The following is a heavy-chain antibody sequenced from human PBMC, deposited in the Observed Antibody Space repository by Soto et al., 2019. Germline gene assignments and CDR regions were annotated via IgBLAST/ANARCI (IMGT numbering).Heavy chain of an antibody. J-gene: IGHJ4*02. D-gene: IGHD6-25*01. CDR2: INSDGSSV. Sequence: EVQLVESGGGLVQPGGSLRLSCAASGFTLSDNWIHWVRRAPGKALVWVSRINSDGSSVTYADSVKGRFTLSRDNAKNTWFLQMDSLRVEDTAMYYCVRAPEQRPFDYWGQGTLVTVSS. CDR3: VRAPEQRPFDY. CDR1: GFTLSDNW. V-gene: IGHV3-74*03.